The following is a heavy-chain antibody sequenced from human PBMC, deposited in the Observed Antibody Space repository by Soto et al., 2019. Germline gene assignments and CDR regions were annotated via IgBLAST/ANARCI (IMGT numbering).Heavy chain of an antibody. CDR3: VKGRAGSCSGGSCYPSDY. CDR2: ISSNGGST. CDR1: GFTFSSYA. J-gene: IGHJ4*02. V-gene: IGHV3-64D*06. Sequence: GGSLRLSCSASGFTFSSYAMHWVRQAPGKGLEYVSAISSNGGSTYYADSVKGRFTISRDNSKNTLYLQMSSLRAEDTAVYYCVKGRAGSCSGGSCYPSDYWGQGTLVTVSS. D-gene: IGHD2-15*01.